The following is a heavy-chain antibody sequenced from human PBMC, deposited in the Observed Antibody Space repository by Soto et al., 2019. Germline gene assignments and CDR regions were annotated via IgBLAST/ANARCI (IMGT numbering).Heavy chain of an antibody. CDR3: ARDVCTNGVCYPE. V-gene: IGHV4-31*03. D-gene: IGHD2-8*01. CDR2: IYYSGST. Sequence: SETLSLTCTFSVGSIISGGYYWSWIRQHPGKGLEWIGYIYYSGSTYYNPSLKSRVTISVDTSKNQFSLKLSSVTAADTAVYYCARDVCTNGVCYPEWGQGTLVTVS. J-gene: IGHJ4*02. CDR1: VGSIISGGYY.